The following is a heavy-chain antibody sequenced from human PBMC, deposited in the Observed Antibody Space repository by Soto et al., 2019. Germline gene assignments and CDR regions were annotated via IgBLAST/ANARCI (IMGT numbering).Heavy chain of an antibody. Sequence: SVKVSCKASGGTFSSYAISWVRQAPGQGLEWMGGIIPIFGTANYAQKFQVRVTITADESTSTAYMELSSLRSEDTAVYYCARTNSSSWSYYYYYGMDVWGQGTTVTVSS. CDR2: IIPIFGTA. CDR1: GGTFSSYA. V-gene: IGHV1-69*13. D-gene: IGHD6-13*01. J-gene: IGHJ6*02. CDR3: ARTNSSSWSYYYYYGMDV.